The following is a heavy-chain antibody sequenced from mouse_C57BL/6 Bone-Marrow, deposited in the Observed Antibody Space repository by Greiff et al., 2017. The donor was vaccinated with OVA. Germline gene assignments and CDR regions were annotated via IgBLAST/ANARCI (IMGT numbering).Heavy chain of an antibody. CDR1: GFTFSSYA. J-gene: IGHJ1*03. CDR3: TRDPITTVAFDV. CDR2: ISSGGDYI. D-gene: IGHD1-1*01. V-gene: IGHV5-9-1*02. Sequence: EVQRVESGEGLVKPGGSLKLSCAASGFTFSSYAMSWVRQTPEKRLEWVAYISSGGDYIYYADTVKGRFTISRDNARNTLYLQMSSLKSEDTAMYYCTRDPITTVAFDVWGTGTTVTVSS.